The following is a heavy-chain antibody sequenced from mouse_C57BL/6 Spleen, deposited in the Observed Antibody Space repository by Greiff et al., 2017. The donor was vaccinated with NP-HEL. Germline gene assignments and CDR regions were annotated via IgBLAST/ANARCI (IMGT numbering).Heavy chain of an antibody. CDR1: GYAFSSSW. Sequence: QVQLKESGPELVKPGASVKISCKASGYAFSSSWMNWVKQRPGKGLEWIGRIYPGDGDTNYNGKFKGKATLTADKSSSTAYMQLSSLTSEDSAVYFCARSRDYYYGRSYGYYAMDYWGQGTSVTVSS. J-gene: IGHJ4*01. D-gene: IGHD1-1*01. V-gene: IGHV1-82*01. CDR3: ARSRDYYYGRSYGYYAMDY. CDR2: IYPGDGDT.